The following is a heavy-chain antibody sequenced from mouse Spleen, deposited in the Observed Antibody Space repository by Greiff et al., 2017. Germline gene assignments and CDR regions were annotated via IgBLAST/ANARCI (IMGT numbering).Heavy chain of an antibody. D-gene: IGHD2-1*01. CDR1: GFSLTSYG. V-gene: IGHV2-2*01. J-gene: IGHJ1*01. Sequence: SGPGLVQPSQSLSITCTVSGFSLTSYGVHWVRQSPGKGLEWLGVIWSGGSTDYNAAFISRLSISKDNSKSQVFFKMNSLQADDTAIYYCARNGGGNYDWYFDVWGAGTTVTVSS. CDR3: ARNGGGNYDWYFDV. CDR2: IWSGGST.